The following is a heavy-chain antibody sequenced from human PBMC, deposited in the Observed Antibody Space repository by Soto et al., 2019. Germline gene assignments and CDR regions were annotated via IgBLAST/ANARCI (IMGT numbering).Heavy chain of an antibody. CDR2: ISAYNGNT. J-gene: IGHJ5*02. CDR1: GYTFTSYG. D-gene: IGHD3-22*01. CDR3: ARTHYDSSGYYHTYNWFDP. V-gene: IGHV1-18*01. Sequence: QVQLVQSGAEVKKPGASVKVSCKASGYTFTSYGISWVRQAPGQGLEWMGWISAYNGNTNYAQKLQGRVTMTTDTSTSTAYMGLRSLRSDDTAVYYCARTHYDSSGYYHTYNWFDPWGQGTLVTVSS.